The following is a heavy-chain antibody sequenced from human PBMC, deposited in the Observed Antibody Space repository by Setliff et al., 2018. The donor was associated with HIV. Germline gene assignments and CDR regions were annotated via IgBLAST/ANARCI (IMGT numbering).Heavy chain of an antibody. Sequence: GGSLRLSCAASGFPFSIYCMSWVRQAPGKGLEWVANIRQDGSDKYYVDSVKGRFTISRDNAKNSLYLQMNSLGAEDTAVYFCARTEGAAGGGYSQGSFDYWGQGTPVTISS. V-gene: IGHV3-7*01. J-gene: IGHJ4*01. CDR3: ARTEGAAGGGYSQGSFDY. CDR2: IRQDGSDK. CDR1: GFPFSIYC. D-gene: IGHD5-18*01.